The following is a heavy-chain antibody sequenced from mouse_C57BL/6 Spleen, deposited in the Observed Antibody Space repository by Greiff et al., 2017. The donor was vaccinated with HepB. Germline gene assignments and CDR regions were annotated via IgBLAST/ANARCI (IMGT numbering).Heavy chain of an antibody. CDR2: IRSKSNNYAT. V-gene: IGHV10-1*01. CDR3: VRHFGSNYDYAMDY. J-gene: IGHJ4*01. Sequence: EVQLVESGGGLVQPKGSLKLSCAASGFSFNTYAMNWVRQAPGKGLEWVARIRSKSNNYATYYADSVKDRFTISRDDSESMLYLQMNNLKTEDTAMYYCVRHFGSNYDYAMDYWGQGTSVTVSS. D-gene: IGHD1-1*01. CDR1: GFSFNTYA.